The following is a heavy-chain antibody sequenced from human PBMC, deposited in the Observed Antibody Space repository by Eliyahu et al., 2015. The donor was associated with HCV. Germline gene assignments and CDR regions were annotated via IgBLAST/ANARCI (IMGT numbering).Heavy chain of an antibody. CDR2: IAISPTII. J-gene: IGHJ3*02. CDR3: ARDYLYAFDI. V-gene: IGHV3-48*01. CDR1: GFTFSAYS. D-gene: IGHD2/OR15-2a*01. Sequence: VQLVESGGGLVQPGGSLRLSCAASGFTFSAYSMNWVRQAPGKGLEWVSYIAISPTIIYYADSVKGRFTVSRDNAKNSLYLQMNSLRAEDTAVYYCARDYLYAFDIWGHGTLVSVSS.